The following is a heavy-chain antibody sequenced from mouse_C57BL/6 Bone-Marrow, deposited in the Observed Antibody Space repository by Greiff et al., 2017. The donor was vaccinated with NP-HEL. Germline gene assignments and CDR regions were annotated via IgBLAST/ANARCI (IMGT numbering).Heavy chain of an antibody. D-gene: IGHD2-3*01. V-gene: IGHV1-18*01. CDR1: GYTFTDYN. J-gene: IGHJ3*01. Sequence: DVKLQESGPELVKPGASVKIPCKASGYTFTDYNMDWVKQSHGKSLEWIGDINPNNGGTIYNQKFKGKATLTVDKSSSTAYMELRSLTSEDTAVYYCARLYDGYYDWFAYWGQGTLVTVSA. CDR2: INPNNGGT. CDR3: ARLYDGYYDWFAY.